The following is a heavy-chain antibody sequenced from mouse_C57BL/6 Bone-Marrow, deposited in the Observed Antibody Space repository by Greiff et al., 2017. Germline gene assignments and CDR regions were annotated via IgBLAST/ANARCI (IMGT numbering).Heavy chain of an antibody. CDR1: GYTFTDYN. CDR2: INPNNGGT. V-gene: IGHV1-22*01. CDR3: ARGWAWFAY. J-gene: IGHJ3*01. Sequence: EVQVVESGPELVKPGASVKMSCKASGYTFTDYNMHWVKQSHGKSLEWIGYINPNNGGTSYNQKFKGKATLTVNKSSSTAYMELRSLTSEDSAVYYCARGWAWFAYWGQGTLVTVS. D-gene: IGHD1-1*02.